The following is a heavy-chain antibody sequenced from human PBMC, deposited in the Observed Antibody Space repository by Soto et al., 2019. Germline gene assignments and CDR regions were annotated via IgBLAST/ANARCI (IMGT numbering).Heavy chain of an antibody. D-gene: IGHD2-2*02. CDR3: ARQEGDIVVVPAAIVSPKNYYYGMDV. Sequence: SETLSLTCTVSGGSISSSSYYWGWIRQPPGKGLEWIGSIYYSGSTYYNPSLKSRVTIPVDTSKNQFSLKLSSVTAADTAVYYCARQEGDIVVVPAAIVSPKNYYYGMDVWGQGTTVTVSS. CDR2: IYYSGST. V-gene: IGHV4-39*01. CDR1: GGSISSSSYY. J-gene: IGHJ6*02.